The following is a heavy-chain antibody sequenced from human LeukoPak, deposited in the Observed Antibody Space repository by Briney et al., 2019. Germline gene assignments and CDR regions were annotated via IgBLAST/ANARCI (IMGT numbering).Heavy chain of an antibody. J-gene: IGHJ5*02. V-gene: IGHV3-13*01. CDR2: IDIPGNT. CDR1: GFTLTYYD. CDR3: ARAVAGTHWFDP. D-gene: IGHD6-19*01. Sequence: GGSLRLSCAASGFTLTYYDMHWVRQATGKGLEWVSGIDIPGNTYYPDSVKGRFTMSRESAENTLYLQMNSLRAGDTAVYYCARAVAGTHWFDPWGQGTLVIVSS.